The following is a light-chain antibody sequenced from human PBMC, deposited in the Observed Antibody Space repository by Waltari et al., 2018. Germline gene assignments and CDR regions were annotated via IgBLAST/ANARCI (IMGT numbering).Light chain of an antibody. CDR1: QVISNS. J-gene: IGKJ4*01. CDR3: QQYYGVTLT. Sequence: DIQMTQSPSSLSASVGDRVSTSCRASQVISNSLAWYHQSPGQAPKLLLYGTSRLESGVPSRFSGRGSGTDYTLTISSLQPEDFGTYYCQQYYGVTLTFGGGTKVQI. CDR2: GTS. V-gene: IGKV1-NL1*01.